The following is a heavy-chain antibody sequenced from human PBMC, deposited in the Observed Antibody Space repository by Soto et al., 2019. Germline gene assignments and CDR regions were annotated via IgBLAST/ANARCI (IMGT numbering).Heavy chain of an antibody. V-gene: IGHV3-30-3*01. Sequence: LILSCSASGFTFSTFAVHWVRQAPVKWLEWVAVISADGTNKYYADSVKGRFTISRDNSKNTLFLQMDSLRTEDTAMYYCARAPTSRFDYWGQGTLVTVSS. CDR3: ARAPTSRFDY. J-gene: IGHJ4*02. CDR2: ISADGTNK. CDR1: GFTFSTFA.